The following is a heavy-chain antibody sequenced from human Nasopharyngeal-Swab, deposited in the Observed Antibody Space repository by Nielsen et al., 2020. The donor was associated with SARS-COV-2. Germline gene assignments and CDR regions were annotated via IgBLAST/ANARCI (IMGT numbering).Heavy chain of an antibody. D-gene: IGHD7-27*01. J-gene: IGHJ5*02. CDR2: IYYSGNT. Sequence: WIRQPPGRGLEWIGYIYYSGNTYYNPSLKSRVTISVDTSKNQFSLELSSVTAADTAVYYCAREERPLGNWFDPWGQGTLVTVSS. CDR3: AREERPLGNWFDP. V-gene: IGHV4-31*02.